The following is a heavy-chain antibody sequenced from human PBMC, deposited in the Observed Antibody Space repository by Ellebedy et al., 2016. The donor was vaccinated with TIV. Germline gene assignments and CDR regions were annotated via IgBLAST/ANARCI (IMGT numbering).Heavy chain of an antibody. Sequence: AASVKVSCKASGYTFTRYYIHWVRQAPGQGFEYMGIINPSGGRTSYAQKFQGRVTMTRDTSTSTFYMELSSLRSEDTALYYCARVGDGSDYWGQGTLVTVSS. CDR3: ARVGDGSDY. CDR1: GYTFTRYY. V-gene: IGHV1-46*01. J-gene: IGHJ4*02. CDR2: INPSGGRT. D-gene: IGHD2-15*01.